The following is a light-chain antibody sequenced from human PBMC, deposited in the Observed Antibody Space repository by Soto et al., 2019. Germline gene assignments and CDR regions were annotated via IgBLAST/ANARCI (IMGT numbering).Light chain of an antibody. V-gene: IGLV1-47*02. J-gene: IGLJ3*02. CDR3: AAWDDGLRGPV. Sequence: QSVLTQPPSASGTPGQRVTISCSGSNSNIGINAVYWYQQLPGAAPTFLIYSDSQRPSGVPDRFSASKSGTSATLANSGLRSEDEADYYCAAWDDGLRGPVFGGGTKLTVL. CDR2: SDS. CDR1: NSNIGINA.